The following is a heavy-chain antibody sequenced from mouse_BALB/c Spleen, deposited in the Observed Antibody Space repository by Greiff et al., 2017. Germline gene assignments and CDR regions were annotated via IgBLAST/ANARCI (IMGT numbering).Heavy chain of an antibody. V-gene: IGHV1-5*01. CDR3: TRGGTTVHAMDY. CDR1: GYSFTSYW. Sequence: VQLKQSGTVLARPGASVKMSCKASGYSFTSYWMHWVKQRPGQGLEWIGAIYPGNSDTSYNQKFKGKAKLTAVTSASTAYMELSSLTNEDSAVYYCTRGGTTVHAMDYWGQGTSVTVSS. CDR2: IYPGNSDT. J-gene: IGHJ4*01. D-gene: IGHD1-1*01.